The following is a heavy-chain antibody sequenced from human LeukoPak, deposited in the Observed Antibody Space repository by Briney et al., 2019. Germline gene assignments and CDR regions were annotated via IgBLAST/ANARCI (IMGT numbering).Heavy chain of an antibody. D-gene: IGHD3-9*01. CDR1: GGSFSGYY. CDR2: INHSGST. V-gene: IGHV4-34*01. Sequence: PSETLSLTCAVYGGSFSGYYWSWIRQPPGKGLEWIGEINHSGSTNYNPSLKSRVTISVDTSKNQFSLKLSSVTAADTAVYYCARAGEVLRYFDWLSAQHWFDPWGQGTLATVSS. CDR3: ARAGEVLRYFDWLSAQHWFDP. J-gene: IGHJ5*02.